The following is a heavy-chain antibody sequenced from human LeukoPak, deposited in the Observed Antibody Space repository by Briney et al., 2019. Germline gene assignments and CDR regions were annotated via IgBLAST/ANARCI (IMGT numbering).Heavy chain of an antibody. Sequence: PSENLSLTCTVSGGSISSGSYYWSWIRQPAGKGLEWIGRIYTSGSTNYNPSLKSRVTISVDTSKNQFSLKLSSVTAADTAVYYCARVHMQLDAFDIWGQGTMVTVSS. V-gene: IGHV4-61*02. D-gene: IGHD6-19*01. J-gene: IGHJ3*02. CDR3: ARVHMQLDAFDI. CDR1: GGSISSGSYY. CDR2: IYTSGST.